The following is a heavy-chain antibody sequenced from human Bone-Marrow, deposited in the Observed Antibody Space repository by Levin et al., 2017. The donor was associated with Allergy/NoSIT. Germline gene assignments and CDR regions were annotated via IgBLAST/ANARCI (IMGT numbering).Heavy chain of an antibody. J-gene: IGHJ3*02. D-gene: IGHD6-6*01. Sequence: PSQTLSLTCTVSGGSISSGGYYWSWIRQHPGKGLEWIGYIYYSGSTYYNPSLKSRVTISVDTSKNQFSLKLSSVTAADTAVYYCARGGSSSSGEDAFDIWGQGTMVTVSS. V-gene: IGHV4-31*03. CDR2: IYYSGST. CDR1: GGSISSGGYY. CDR3: ARGGSSSSGEDAFDI.